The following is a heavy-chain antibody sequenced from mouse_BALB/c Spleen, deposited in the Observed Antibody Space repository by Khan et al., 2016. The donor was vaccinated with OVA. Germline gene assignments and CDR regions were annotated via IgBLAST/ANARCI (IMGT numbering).Heavy chain of an antibody. Sequence: EVELVESGGGLVQPGGSRKLSCAASGFTFIDYGMAWVRQTPGKGPEWIAFISSVAYSIYYAVTVTGRFTISRENDKNTLYLEMSSLRSDDTAMYYCARGGVAYWGQGTLVTVSA. V-gene: IGHV5-15*02. CDR1: GFTFIDYG. J-gene: IGHJ3*01. CDR2: ISSVAYSI. CDR3: ARGGVAY.